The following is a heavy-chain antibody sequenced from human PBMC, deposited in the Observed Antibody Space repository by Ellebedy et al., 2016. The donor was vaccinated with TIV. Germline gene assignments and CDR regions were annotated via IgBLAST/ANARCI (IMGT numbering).Heavy chain of an antibody. CDR2: IIPIFGTA. CDR1: GGTFSSYA. Sequence: SVKVSXXASGGTFSSYAISWVRQAPGQGLEWMGGIIPIFGTANYAQKFQGRVTITADESTSTAYMELSSLRSEDTAVYYCARDLGWYSSSSASYYYYGMDVWGQGTTVTVSS. CDR3: ARDLGWYSSSSASYYYYGMDV. J-gene: IGHJ6*02. V-gene: IGHV1-69*13. D-gene: IGHD6-6*01.